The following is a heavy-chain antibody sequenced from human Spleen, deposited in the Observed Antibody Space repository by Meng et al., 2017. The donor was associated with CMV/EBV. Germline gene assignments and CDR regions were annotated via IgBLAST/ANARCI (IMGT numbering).Heavy chain of an antibody. D-gene: IGHD3-3*01. CDR1: GFTFSSYA. V-gene: IGHV3-48*02. J-gene: IGHJ5*01. CDR2: ISSSGDTI. CDR3: AKRSTFWSGYFDC. Sequence: GGSLRLSCAASGFTFSSYAMSWVRQAPGKGLEWVSYISSSGDTIYYADSVKGRFTVSRDNAKNSLYLQMNSLRDEDTAVYYCAKRSTFWSGYFDCWGHGTLVTVSS.